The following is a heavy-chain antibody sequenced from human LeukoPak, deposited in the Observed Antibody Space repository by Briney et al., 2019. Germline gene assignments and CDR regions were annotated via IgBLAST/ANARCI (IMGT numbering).Heavy chain of an antibody. J-gene: IGHJ5*02. CDR1: GGSISSGSYY. CDR3: ARDRVAWFDP. Sequence: SQTLSLTCTVSGGSISSGSYYWSWIRQPAGKGLEWIGRIYTSGSTNYNPSLKSRVTISVDTSKNQFSLKLSSVTAADTAVYYCARDRVAWFDPWGQGTLVTVSS. V-gene: IGHV4-61*02. CDR2: IYTSGST.